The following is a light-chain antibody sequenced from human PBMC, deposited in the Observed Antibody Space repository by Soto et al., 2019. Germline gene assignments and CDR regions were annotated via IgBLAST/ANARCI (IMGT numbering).Light chain of an antibody. V-gene: IGKV3-11*01. Sequence: EIMLTQSPATLSLSPGDRAVLSCRASQSVSRSLTWYQHKPGQAPRLLIYDASTRATGIPRRFSGSGSGTDFTLTISSLEPEDFAVYYCQQRSNSFGGGTKVEIK. CDR3: QQRSNS. CDR1: QSVSRS. J-gene: IGKJ4*01. CDR2: DAS.